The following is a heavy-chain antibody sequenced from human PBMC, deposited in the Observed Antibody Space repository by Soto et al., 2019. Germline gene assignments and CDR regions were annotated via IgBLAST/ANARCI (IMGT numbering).Heavy chain of an antibody. V-gene: IGHV4-39*07. CDR1: GGSISSGGYY. J-gene: IGHJ4*02. Sequence: PSETLSLTCTVSGGSISSGGYYWSWIRQPPGKGLEWIGEINHSGSTNYNPSLKSRVTISVDTSKNQFSLKLSSVTAADTAVYYCARVLKSGFWSGLIRFWGQGTLVTVSS. D-gene: IGHD3-3*01. CDR2: INHSGST. CDR3: ARVLKSGFWSGLIRF.